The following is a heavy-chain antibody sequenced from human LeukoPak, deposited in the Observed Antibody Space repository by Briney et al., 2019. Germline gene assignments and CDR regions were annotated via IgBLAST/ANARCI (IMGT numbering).Heavy chain of an antibody. CDR1: GFTFSSYS. CDR2: ISSGSSTM. V-gene: IGHV3-48*01. Sequence: GGSLRLSCAASGFTFSSYSMNWVRQAPGKGLEWVSYISSGSSTMYYADSVKGRFTISRDNAKNSLYLQMNSLRAEDTAVYYCARSQQWPNYYFDYWGQGTLVTVSS. CDR3: ARSQQWPNYYFDY. D-gene: IGHD1/OR15-1a*01. J-gene: IGHJ4*02.